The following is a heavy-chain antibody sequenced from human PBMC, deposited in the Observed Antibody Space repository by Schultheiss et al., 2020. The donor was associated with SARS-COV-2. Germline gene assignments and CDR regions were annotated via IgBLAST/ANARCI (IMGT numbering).Heavy chain of an antibody. CDR1: DGSFSGYY. V-gene: IGHV4-34*01. CDR2: INHSGST. D-gene: IGHD3-10*01. J-gene: IGHJ6*02. Sequence: SETLSLTCAVSDGSFSGYYWSWIRQPPGKGLEWIGEINHSGSTSYNPSLKSRVTISVDTSKNQFSLKLSSVTAADTAVYYCARGSDALMVRGAYYYYYGMDVWGQGTTVTVSS. CDR3: ARGSDALMVRGAYYYYYGMDV.